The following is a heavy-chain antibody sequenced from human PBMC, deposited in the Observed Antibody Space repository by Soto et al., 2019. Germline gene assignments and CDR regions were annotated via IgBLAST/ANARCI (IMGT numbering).Heavy chain of an antibody. V-gene: IGHV1-69*19. Sequence: QVQLVQSGAEMKKPGSSVKVSCQSSGGTFNTYAMNWVRQAPGQGPEWMGDISPMFGAANYAPKFQGRVTITADESTGQSYMQMSSLASEDTALYCCAREVPVPTPGFVYWGQGPLVTVSS. CDR2: ISPMFGAA. CDR1: GGTFNTYA. D-gene: IGHD3-10*01. J-gene: IGHJ4*02. CDR3: AREVPVPTPGFVY.